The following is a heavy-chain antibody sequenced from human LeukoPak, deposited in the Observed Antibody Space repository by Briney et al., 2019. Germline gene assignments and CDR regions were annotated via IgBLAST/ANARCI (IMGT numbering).Heavy chain of an antibody. CDR1: GGTFSRFT. V-gene: IGHV1-69*01. D-gene: IGHD3-22*01. Sequence: VKVSCKASGGTFSRFTISWVRQAPGQGFEWMGGITPIFGTANFAQKFQGRVSITADESTSTAFMELSSLRSEDTAVYYCSREWGLESSGYYYAYWGQGTLVTVSS. CDR3: SREWGLESSGYYYAY. J-gene: IGHJ4*02. CDR2: ITPIFGTA.